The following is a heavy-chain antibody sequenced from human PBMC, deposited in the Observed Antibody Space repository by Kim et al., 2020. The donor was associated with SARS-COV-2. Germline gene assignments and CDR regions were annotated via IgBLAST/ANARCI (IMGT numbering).Heavy chain of an antibody. Sequence: GGSLRLSCVASGFTVINAWMSWVRQAPGKGLGWVARIKGKADGWTIDYAAPVRGRFTISRDDSIDTLYLQMNRLKTEDTAVYFCTSHAWFDPWGQGTLVTVSS. J-gene: IGHJ5*02. CDR2: IKGKADGWTI. CDR1: GFTVINAW. V-gene: IGHV3-15*01. CDR3: TSHAWFDP.